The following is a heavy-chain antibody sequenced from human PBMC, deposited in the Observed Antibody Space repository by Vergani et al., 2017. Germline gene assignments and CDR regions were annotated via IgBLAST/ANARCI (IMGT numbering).Heavy chain of an antibody. CDR3: ASDYSSSWYYAFDI. J-gene: IGHJ3*02. V-gene: IGHV1-69*02. D-gene: IGHD6-13*01. CDR2: IIPILGIA. CDR1: GGTFSSYT. Sequence: QVQLVQSGAEVKKPGSSVKVSSKASGGTFSSYTISWVRQAPGQGLEWMGRIIPILGIANYAQKFQGRVTITADKSTSTAYMELSSLRSEDTAVYYCASDYSSSWYYAFDIWGQGTMVTVSS.